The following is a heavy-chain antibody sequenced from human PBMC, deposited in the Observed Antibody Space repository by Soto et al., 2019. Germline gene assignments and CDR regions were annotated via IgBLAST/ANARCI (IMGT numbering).Heavy chain of an antibody. D-gene: IGHD2-15*01. V-gene: IGHV1-3*01. CDR3: ARTRQTGYCSGGSCYLLDY. CDR2: INAGNGNT. J-gene: IGHJ4*02. CDR1: GYTFTSYS. Sequence: SVKVSCKASGYTFTSYSMHWVRQAPGQRLEWMGWINAGNGNTKYSQKFQGRVTITRDTSASTAYMELSSLRSEDTAVYYCARTRQTGYCSGGSCYLLDYWGQGTLVTVSS.